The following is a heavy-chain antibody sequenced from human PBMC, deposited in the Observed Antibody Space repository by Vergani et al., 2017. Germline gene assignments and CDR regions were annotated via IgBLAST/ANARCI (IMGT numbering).Heavy chain of an antibody. Sequence: QVQLVESGGGVVQPGRSLRLSCTASGFTFSSFAMHWVRQAPGKGLEWVAVISYDGSNKYYADSVKGRFTISRDNSKNTLYLQMNSLRAEDTAVYYCAKDSHLLELLSWHYFDYWGQGTLVTVSS. J-gene: IGHJ4*02. CDR2: ISYDGSNK. CDR1: GFTFSSFA. V-gene: IGHV3-30*18. CDR3: AKDSHLLELLSWHYFDY. D-gene: IGHD1-26*01.